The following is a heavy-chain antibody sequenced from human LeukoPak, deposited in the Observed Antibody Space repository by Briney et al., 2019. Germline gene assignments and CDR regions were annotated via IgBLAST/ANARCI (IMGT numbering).Heavy chain of an antibody. CDR1: GYSFTSHY. J-gene: IGHJ5*02. Sequence: ASVKVSCKASGYSFTSHYMHWVRQATGQGLEWMGWMNPNSGNTGYAQKFQGRVTMTRNTSISTAYMELSSLRSEDTAVYYCARRGKGTVTTYNWFDPWGQGTLVTVSS. CDR3: ARRGKGTVTTYNWFDP. CDR2: MNPNSGNT. V-gene: IGHV1-8*02. D-gene: IGHD4-17*01.